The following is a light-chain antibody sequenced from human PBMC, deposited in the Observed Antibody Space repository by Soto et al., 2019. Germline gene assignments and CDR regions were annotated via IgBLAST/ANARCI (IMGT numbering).Light chain of an antibody. V-gene: IGLV2-14*01. J-gene: IGLJ2*01. CDR3: SSYTSSSTSLV. CDR1: SSDVGGYNY. Sequence: QSALTQPASVSGSPGQSITISCTGTSSDVGGYNYVSWYQQHPGKAPKLMIYDVSNRPSGVSNRFSGSNSGNTASAPISFLRAEDEADYYCSSYTSSSTSLVFGGGTKLTVL. CDR2: DVS.